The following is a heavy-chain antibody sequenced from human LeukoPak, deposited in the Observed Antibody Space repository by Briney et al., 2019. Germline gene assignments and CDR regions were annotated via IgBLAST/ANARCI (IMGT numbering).Heavy chain of an antibody. V-gene: IGHV4-39*01. CDR2: IHYSGST. Sequence: SSETLSLTCSVSGGSISSSSHYWGWIRQSPGKGLEWIGTIHYSGSTFYKPSLRSRVSISIDTSKNQFSLKLNSVTAADTGLYYCARTVGTLTAYEWGTWFDPWGQGTLVTVSP. D-gene: IGHD3-9*01. CDR1: GGSISSSSHY. J-gene: IGHJ5*02. CDR3: ARTVGTLTAYEWGTWFDP.